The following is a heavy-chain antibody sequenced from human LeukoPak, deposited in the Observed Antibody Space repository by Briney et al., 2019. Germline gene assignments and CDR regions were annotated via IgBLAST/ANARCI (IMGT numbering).Heavy chain of an antibody. V-gene: IGHV4-38-2*02. Sequence: PSETLSLTCTVSSYSISSGYYWGWIRQPPGKGLEWIGNIYQSGTTYYNPSLKSRVTMSVDTSKNQFSLKLSSVTAADTAVYYCARRDDSSGYHKIFDYWGPGTLVTVSS. CDR3: ARRDDSSGYHKIFDY. J-gene: IGHJ4*02. CDR1: SYSISSGYY. D-gene: IGHD3-22*01. CDR2: IYQSGTT.